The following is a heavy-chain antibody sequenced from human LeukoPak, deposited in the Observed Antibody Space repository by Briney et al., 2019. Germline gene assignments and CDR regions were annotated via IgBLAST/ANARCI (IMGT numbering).Heavy chain of an antibody. CDR2: ISSSSSYI. D-gene: IGHD5-12*01. CDR1: GFTFSSYS. J-gene: IGHJ4*02. V-gene: IGHV3-21*01. Sequence: PGGSLRLSCAASGFTFSSYSMNWVRQAPGKGLVWVSSISSSSSYIYYADSAKGRFTISRDNAKNSLYLQMNSLRAEDTAVYYCARGPPTWIPTEEPMFDYWGQGTLVTVSS. CDR3: ARGPPTWIPTEEPMFDY.